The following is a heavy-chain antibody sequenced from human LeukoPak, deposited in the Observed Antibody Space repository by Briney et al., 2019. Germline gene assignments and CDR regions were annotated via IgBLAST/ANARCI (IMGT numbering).Heavy chain of an antibody. CDR2: ISGSGGIT. D-gene: IGHD4-17*01. CDR1: GFTFSTYT. Sequence: PGGSLRLSCAASGFTFSTYTMSWVRQAPGKGLEWVSVISGSGGITYYADSVKGRFTISRDNSKNTLYLQMHSLRAEDTAVFYCAKVYRAHGDYHSFDIWGQGTMVTVSS. V-gene: IGHV3-23*01. CDR3: AKVYRAHGDYHSFDI. J-gene: IGHJ3*02.